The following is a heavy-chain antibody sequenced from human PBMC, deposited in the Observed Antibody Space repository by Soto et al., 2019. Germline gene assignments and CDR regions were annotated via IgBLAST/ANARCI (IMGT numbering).Heavy chain of an antibody. Sequence: GGSLRLSCAASGFTFSSYAMHWVRQAPGKGLEWVAVISYDGSNKYYADSVKGRFTISRDNSKNTLYLQMNSLRAEDTAVYYCARALGYYDSSGYSKGAFYDYWGQGTLVTVSS. D-gene: IGHD3-22*01. CDR1: GFTFSSYA. J-gene: IGHJ4*02. CDR3: ARALGYYDSSGYSKGAFYDY. V-gene: IGHV3-30-3*01. CDR2: ISYDGSNK.